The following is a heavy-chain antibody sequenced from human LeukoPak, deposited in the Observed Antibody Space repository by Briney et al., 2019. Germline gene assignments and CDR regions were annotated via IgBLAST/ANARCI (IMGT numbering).Heavy chain of an antibody. CDR3: ARGGGLDV. CDR2: TYYKSKWYN. Sequence: SQTLSLTCDISGDSVSSNSVIWNWIRQSPSRGLEWLGRTYYKSKWYNDYATSVQSRITINSDTSRNQFSLQLNSVTPEDTAVYFCARGGGLDVWGQGATVTVSS. J-gene: IGHJ6*02. D-gene: IGHD3-16*01. CDR1: GDSVSSNSVI. V-gene: IGHV6-1*01.